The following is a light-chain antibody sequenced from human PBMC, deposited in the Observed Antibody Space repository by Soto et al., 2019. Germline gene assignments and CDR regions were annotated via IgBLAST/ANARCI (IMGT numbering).Light chain of an antibody. J-gene: IGKJ5*01. V-gene: IGKV1-39*01. CDR2: AAS. Sequence: DIQITHSPASLSASVVDRVTITCLASQCISTYLNWYQQKPGKAPNLLIYAASSLQSGVPSRFSGSESGTAFTLTISSLQPEDCAIYFCQKANSFPIHFGQGTRLEIK. CDR1: QCISTY. CDR3: QKANSFPIH.